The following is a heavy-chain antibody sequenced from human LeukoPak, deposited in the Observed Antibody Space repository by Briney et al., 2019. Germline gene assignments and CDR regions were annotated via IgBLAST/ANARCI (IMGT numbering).Heavy chain of an antibody. CDR2: IYPGDSDT. V-gene: IGHV5-51*01. CDR1: GYSFTSYW. J-gene: IGHJ5*01. D-gene: IGHD3-22*01. CDR3: ARRADSSGYFVS. Sequence: GASLKISCKGSGYSFTSYWIAWLRQMPGKGLEWMGIIYPGDSDTRYSPSFQGQVTISADKSISTAYLQWSSLKASDTAMYYCARRADSSGYFVSWGQGTLVTVSS.